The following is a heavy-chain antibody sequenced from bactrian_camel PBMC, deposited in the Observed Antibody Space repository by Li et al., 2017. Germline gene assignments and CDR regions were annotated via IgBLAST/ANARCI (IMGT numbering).Heavy chain of an antibody. CDR3: ASNMWTELGGY. V-gene: IGHV3S40*01. CDR1: GFTFRNYH. D-gene: IGHD6*01. Sequence: VQLVESGGGLVQPGGSLRLSCAASGFTFRNYHMAWVRQGPGKGLEWVSAVNGAGDTTYYSDSVKDRFTIARDNAKNLVYLELNSLKTEDMAMYYCASNMWTELGGYWGQETQVTVS. J-gene: IGHJ6*01. CDR2: VNGAGDTT.